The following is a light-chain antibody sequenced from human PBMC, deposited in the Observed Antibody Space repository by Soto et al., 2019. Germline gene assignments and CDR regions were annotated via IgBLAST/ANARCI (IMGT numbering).Light chain of an antibody. Sequence: QSVLTQPPSASGSPGQSVTISCTGTSSDVGSYDYVSWYQQHPGKAPKLMIYEVSKRPSGVPDRFSGSKSGNTASLTVSGLQAEDEADYYCSSSAGSNNWGAFGGGTKLTVL. CDR3: SSSAGSNNWGA. J-gene: IGLJ3*02. CDR1: SSDVGSYDY. CDR2: EVS. V-gene: IGLV2-8*01.